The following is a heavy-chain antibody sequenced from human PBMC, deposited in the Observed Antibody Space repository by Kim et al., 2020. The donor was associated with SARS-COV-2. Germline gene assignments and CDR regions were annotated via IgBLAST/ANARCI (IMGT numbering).Heavy chain of an antibody. J-gene: IGHJ4*02. CDR1: GGSFSGYY. Sequence: SETLSLTCAVYGGSFSGYYWSWIRQPPGKGLEWIGEINHSGSTNYNPSLKSRVTISVDTSKNQFSLKLSSVTAADTAVYYCARGRAYYGSGSYWGYWGQG. CDR2: INHSGST. V-gene: IGHV4-34*01. D-gene: IGHD3-10*01. CDR3: ARGRAYYGSGSYWGY.